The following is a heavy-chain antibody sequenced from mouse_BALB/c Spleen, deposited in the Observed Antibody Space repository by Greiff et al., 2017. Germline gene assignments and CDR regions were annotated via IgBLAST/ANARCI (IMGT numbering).Heavy chain of an antibody. V-gene: IGHV1S135*01. CDR3: ASTMRGRDWYFDV. J-gene: IGHJ1*01. CDR1: GYSFTSYY. D-gene: IGHD2-4*01. Sequence: VHVKQSGPELMKPGASVKISCKASGYSFTSYYMHWVKQSHGKSLEWIGYIDPFNGGTSYNQKFKGKATLTVDKSSSTAYMHLSSLTSEDSAVYYCASTMRGRDWYFDVWGAGTTVTVSS. CDR2: IDPFNGGT.